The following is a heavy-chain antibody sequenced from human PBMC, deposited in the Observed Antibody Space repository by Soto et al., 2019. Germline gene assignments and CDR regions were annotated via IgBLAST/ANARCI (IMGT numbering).Heavy chain of an antibody. J-gene: IGHJ6*02. V-gene: IGHV1-69*13. CDR1: GGTFSSYA. CDR2: IIPIFGTA. CDR3: ARDGGGIAAADPSSHPHRYYGMDV. D-gene: IGHD6-13*01. Sequence: GASVKVSCKASGGTFSSYAISWVRQAPGQGLEWMGGIIPIFGTANYAQKFQGRVTITADESTSTAYMELGSLRSEDTAVYYCARDGGGIAAADPSSHPHRYYGMDVWGQGTTVTVSS.